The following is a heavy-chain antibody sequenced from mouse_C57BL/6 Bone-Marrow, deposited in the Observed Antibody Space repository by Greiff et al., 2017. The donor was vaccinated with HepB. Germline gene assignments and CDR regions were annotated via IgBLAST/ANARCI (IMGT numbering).Heavy chain of an antibody. V-gene: IGHV1-52*01. CDR1: GYTFTSYW. CDR2: IDPSDSET. D-gene: IGHD4-1*01. CDR3: ASLNWDEYYFDY. Sequence: VQLQQPGAELVRPGSSVKLSCKASGYTFTSYWMHWVKQRPIQGLEWIGNIDPSDSETHYNQKFKDKATLTVDKSSSTAYMQLSSLTSEDSAVYYCASLNWDEYYFDYWGQGTTLTVSS. J-gene: IGHJ2*01.